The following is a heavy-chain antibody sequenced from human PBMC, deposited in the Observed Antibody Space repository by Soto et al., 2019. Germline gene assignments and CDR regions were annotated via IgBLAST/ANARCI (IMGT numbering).Heavy chain of an antibody. Sequence: QVQLVQSGAEVKKPGSSVKVSCKASGGTFSSYTISWVRQAPGQGLEWMGRIIPILGIANYAQKFQGRVTITADKSTSTAYMELSSLRSEDTAVYYCARPPTGLVVGGMDVWGQGTTVTVSS. CDR2: IIPILGIA. CDR1: GGTFSSYT. CDR3: ARPPTGLVVGGMDV. J-gene: IGHJ6*02. D-gene: IGHD2-2*01. V-gene: IGHV1-69*02.